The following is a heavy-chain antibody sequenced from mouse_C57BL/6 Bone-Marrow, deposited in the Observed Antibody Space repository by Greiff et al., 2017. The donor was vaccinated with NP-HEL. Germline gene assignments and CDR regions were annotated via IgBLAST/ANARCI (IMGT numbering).Heavy chain of an antibody. CDR1: GYTFTDYY. V-gene: IGHV1-26*01. CDR2: INPNNGGT. Sequence: EVKLQQSGPELVKPGASVKISCKASGYTFTDYYMNWVKQSHGKSLEWIGDINPNNGGTSYNQKLKGKATLTVDKTSSTAYMELRRLTSEDSAVYYCAREGPVVDWYFDVWGTGTTVTVSS. J-gene: IGHJ1*03. D-gene: IGHD1-1*01. CDR3: AREGPVVDWYFDV.